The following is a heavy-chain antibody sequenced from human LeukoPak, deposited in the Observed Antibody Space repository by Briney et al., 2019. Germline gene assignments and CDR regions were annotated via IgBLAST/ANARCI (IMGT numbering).Heavy chain of an antibody. J-gene: IGHJ3*02. CDR3: ATSSQHVLLWFGESRGNDAFDI. D-gene: IGHD3-10*01. Sequence: ASVKVSCKVSGYTLTELSMHWVRQAPGKGLEWMGGFDPEDGETIYAQKFQGRVTMTEDTSTDTAYMELSSLRSEDTAVYYCATSSQHVLLWFGESRGNDAFDIWGQGTMVTVSS. CDR2: FDPEDGET. V-gene: IGHV1-24*01. CDR1: GYTLTELS.